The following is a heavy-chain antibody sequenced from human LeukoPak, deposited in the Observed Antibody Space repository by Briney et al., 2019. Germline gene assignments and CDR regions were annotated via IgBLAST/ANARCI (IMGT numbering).Heavy chain of an antibody. J-gene: IGHJ4*03. V-gene: IGHV3-7*01. D-gene: IGHD2/OR15-2a*01. CDR3: SKSLRASRLSFYY. CDR1: QFMLSNQW. CDR2: INQDGSDK. Sequence: GGSLTLTCLASQFMLSNQWLNWVRQAPGKGLEWVADINQDGSDKNYVDSVKGRFTISRDNAKTSLYLQMNSLRVEDTAVYYCSKSLRASRLSFYYWGHGALVTVSS.